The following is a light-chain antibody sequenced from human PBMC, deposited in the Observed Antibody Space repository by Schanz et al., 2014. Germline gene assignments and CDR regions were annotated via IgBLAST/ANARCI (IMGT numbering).Light chain of an antibody. Sequence: QSVLTQPPSASGTPGQRVTISCSGSSSNIGTNAVSWYQQLPGTAPKLFIYSNNQRPSGVPDRFSGSKSGTSVSLAISGLQSEDEADYYCDSYTSSNTRVFGGGTKLTVL. CDR1: SSNIGTNA. CDR3: DSYTSSNTRV. CDR2: SNN. V-gene: IGLV1-44*01. J-gene: IGLJ3*02.